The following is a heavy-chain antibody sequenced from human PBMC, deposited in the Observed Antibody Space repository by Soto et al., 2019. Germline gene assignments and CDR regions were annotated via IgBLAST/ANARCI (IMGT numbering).Heavy chain of an antibody. J-gene: IGHJ6*02. V-gene: IGHV1-69*13. CDR3: ARDGCSSTSCYQTQDYYYYYGMDV. CDR1: GGTFSSYA. D-gene: IGHD2-2*01. Sequence: SVTVSCKASGGTFSSYAISWVRQAPGQGLEWMGGIIPIFGTANYAQKFQGRVTITADESTSTAYMELSSRRSEDTAVYYCARDGCSSTSCYQTQDYYYYYGMDVWGQGTTVTAS. CDR2: IIPIFGTA.